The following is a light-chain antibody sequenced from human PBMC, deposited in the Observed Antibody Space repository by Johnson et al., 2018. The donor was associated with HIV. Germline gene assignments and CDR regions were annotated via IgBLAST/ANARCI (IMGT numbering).Light chain of an antibody. J-gene: IGLJ1*01. V-gene: IGLV1-51*01. Sequence: SVLTQPPSVSAAPGQKVTISCSGSSSNIGNNYVSWYQQLPGTAPKLLIYDNNKRPSGIPDRFSGSKSGTSATLGITGLQTGDEADYYCATWDRSLTIGGVCGTGTNVTVL. CDR2: DNN. CDR3: ATWDRSLTIGGV. CDR1: SSNIGNNY.